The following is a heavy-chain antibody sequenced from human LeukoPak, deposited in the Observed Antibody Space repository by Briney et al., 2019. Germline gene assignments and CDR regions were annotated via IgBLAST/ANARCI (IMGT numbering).Heavy chain of an antibody. CDR1: GFTVSSNY. Sequence: GGSLRLSCAASGFTVSSNYMSWVRQAPGKGLEWVSVIYSGGSTYYADSVKGRFTISRDNSKNTLYLQMNSLRAEDTAVYYCAKARETGTRRCFDYWGQGTLVTVSS. CDR3: AKARETGTRRCFDY. D-gene: IGHD1/OR15-1a*01. CDR2: IYSGGST. V-gene: IGHV3-66*01. J-gene: IGHJ4*02.